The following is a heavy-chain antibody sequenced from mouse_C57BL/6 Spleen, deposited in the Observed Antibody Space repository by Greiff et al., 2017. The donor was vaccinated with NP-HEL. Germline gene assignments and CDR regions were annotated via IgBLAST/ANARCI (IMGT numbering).Heavy chain of an antibody. D-gene: IGHD1-1*01. CDR3: ARCVFITTAVEGYFDV. CDR2: IDPSDSYT. V-gene: IGHV1-69*01. J-gene: IGHJ1*03. CDR1: GYTFTSYW. Sequence: QVQLQQPGAELVMPGASVKLSCKASGYTFTSYWMHWVKQRPGQGLEWIGEIDPSDSYTNYNQKFKGKSTLTVDKSSSTAYMQLSSLTSEDSAVYYCARCVFITTAVEGYFDVWGTGTTVTVSS.